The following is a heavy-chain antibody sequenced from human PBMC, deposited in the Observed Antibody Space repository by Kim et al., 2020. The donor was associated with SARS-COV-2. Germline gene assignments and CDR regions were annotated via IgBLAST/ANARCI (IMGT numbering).Heavy chain of an antibody. V-gene: IGHV4-30-2*01. CDR1: GGSISSGGYS. J-gene: IGHJ4*02. CDR2: IYHSGST. CDR3: ASYDSSGYFDY. Sequence: SETLSLTCAVSGGSISSGGYSWSWIRQPPGKGLEWIGYIYHSGSTYYNPSLKSRVTISVDRSKNQFSLKLSSVTAADTAVYYCASYDSSGYFDYWGQGTLVTVSS. D-gene: IGHD3-22*01.